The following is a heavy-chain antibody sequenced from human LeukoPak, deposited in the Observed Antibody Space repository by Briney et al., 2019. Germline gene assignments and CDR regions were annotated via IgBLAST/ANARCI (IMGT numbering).Heavy chain of an antibody. Sequence: GGSLRLSCAASGFIFNTYAMHWVRQAPGKGLQYVASLGISGISTYYAESVQGRLTISRDNSKNTLYLQMSSVRAEDTAVYYCVKGQEVVYAPTFDYWGQGTLVTVSS. D-gene: IGHD2-8*02. CDR3: VKGQEVVYAPTFDY. J-gene: IGHJ4*02. CDR2: LGISGIST. V-gene: IGHV3-64D*06. CDR1: GFIFNTYA.